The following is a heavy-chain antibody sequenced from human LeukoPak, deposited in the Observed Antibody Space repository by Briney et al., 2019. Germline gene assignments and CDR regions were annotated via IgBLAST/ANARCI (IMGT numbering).Heavy chain of an antibody. D-gene: IGHD6-6*01. CDR1: GFTFSNFG. CDR2: IFGNGVTT. J-gene: IGHJ5*01. CDR3: AKGLGEFASAPDS. Sequence: GGSLRLSCAASGFTFSNFGMSWVRQAPGKGLEWVSAIFGNGVTTYYADSVKGRFIISRDNSQNRLFLQVNSLRVEDTAVYYCAKGLGEFASAPDSWGQGTLVTVSS. V-gene: IGHV3-23*01.